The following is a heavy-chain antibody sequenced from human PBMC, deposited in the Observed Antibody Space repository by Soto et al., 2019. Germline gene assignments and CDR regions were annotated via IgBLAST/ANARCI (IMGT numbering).Heavy chain of an antibody. J-gene: IGHJ6*02. CDR3: AMLNSGSYSYHGMDV. Sequence: EVQLLESGGDLVQPGGSLRLSCAASGFTFSSYAMNWVRQAPGKGLEWVSAISGSGGNTFYADSVKGRFTISRDNSKKTLFLQMHSLRAEDTAIYYCAMLNSGSYSYHGMDVWGQGNTVTVSS. D-gene: IGHD1-26*01. CDR2: ISGSGGNT. CDR1: GFTFSSYA. V-gene: IGHV3-23*01.